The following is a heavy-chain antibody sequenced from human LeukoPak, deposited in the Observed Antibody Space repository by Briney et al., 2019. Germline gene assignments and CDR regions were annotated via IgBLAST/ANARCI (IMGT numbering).Heavy chain of an antibody. D-gene: IGHD6-19*01. V-gene: IGHV3-74*01. CDR2: INTDGTVT. CDR3: ATKQWLAPPPDS. Sequence: QAGGSLRLSCAASGLTFSKYWMLWVRQAPGKGLGSVSRINTDGTVTTYADFVKGRFTVSRDNADNTMFLQMNSVRDEDTAVYYCATKQWLAPPPDSWGQGTPVTVSS. J-gene: IGHJ4*02. CDR1: GLTFSKYW.